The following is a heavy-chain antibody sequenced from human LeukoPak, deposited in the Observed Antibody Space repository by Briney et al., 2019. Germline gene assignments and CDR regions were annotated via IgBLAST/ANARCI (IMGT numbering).Heavy chain of an antibody. V-gene: IGHV3-33*01. Sequence: GGSLRLSCAASGFTFSSFGMHWVRQAPGKGLEWVAVIWNDGSNNYYADFVKGRFTISRDSAKNTLYLQMNSLRPEDTAVYYCASSMAYNCLDYWGQGTLVTVSS. CDR3: ASSMAYNCLDY. CDR1: GFTFSSFG. D-gene: IGHD5-24*01. J-gene: IGHJ4*02. CDR2: IWNDGSNN.